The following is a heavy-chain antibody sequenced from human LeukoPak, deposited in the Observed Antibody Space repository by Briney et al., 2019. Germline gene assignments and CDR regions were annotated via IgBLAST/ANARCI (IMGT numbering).Heavy chain of an antibody. CDR2: IYHSGST. CDR1: GGSISSGGYY. J-gene: IGHJ4*02. CDR3: ARDHYYFDY. V-gene: IGHV4-30-2*01. Sequence: SETLSLTCTVSGGSISSGGYYWSWIRQPPGKGLEWIGYIYHSGSTYYNPSLKSRVTISVDRSKNQFCLKLSSVTAADTAVYYCARDHYYFDYWGQGTLVTVSS.